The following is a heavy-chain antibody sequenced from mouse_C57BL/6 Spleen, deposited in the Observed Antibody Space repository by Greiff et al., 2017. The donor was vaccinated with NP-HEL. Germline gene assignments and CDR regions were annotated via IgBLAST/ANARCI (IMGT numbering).Heavy chain of an antibody. J-gene: IGHJ4*01. CDR3: ARRGYWAMDY. V-gene: IGHV1-69*01. Sequence: QVQLQQPGAELVMPGASVKLSCKASGYTFTSYWMHWVKQRPGQGLEWIGEIDPSDSYTNYNQKFKGKSTLTVDKSSSTAYMQLNSLTSEDSAVYYCARRGYWAMDYWGQGTSVTVSS. CDR1: GYTFTSYW. CDR2: IDPSDSYT.